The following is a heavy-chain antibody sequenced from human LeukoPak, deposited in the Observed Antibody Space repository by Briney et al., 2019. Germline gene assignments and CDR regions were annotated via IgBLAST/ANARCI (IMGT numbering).Heavy chain of an antibody. CDR3: ARGRDRSKAGAH. CDR1: GGSCDDYY. CDR2: IHPHGIF. D-gene: IGHD4/OR15-4a*01. J-gene: IGHJ4*02. Sequence: PSETPSLTCAVYGGSCDDYYCSWIRQPPGKGLEWIGEIHPHGIFYYNSSLTSRVTISIDTSKSQFSLRLTSVTAADTAFYYCARGRDRSKAGAHWGQGSLVTVSS. V-gene: IGHV4-34*01.